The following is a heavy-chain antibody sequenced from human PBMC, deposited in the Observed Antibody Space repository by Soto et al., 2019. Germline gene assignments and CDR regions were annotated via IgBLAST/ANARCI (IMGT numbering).Heavy chain of an antibody. D-gene: IGHD4-17*01. J-gene: IGHJ4*02. Sequence: QVQLQESGPGLVKPSQTLSLTCTVSDDSISSGGYYWTWIRQHPGKGLEWIGYIYYSGSTYYNPSLKSRVTISLDTSKNQFSLKLSSVTAADTAVYYCARLRYGAKDYWGQGTLVTVPS. CDR2: IYYSGST. V-gene: IGHV4-31*03. CDR1: DDSISSGGYY. CDR3: ARLRYGAKDY.